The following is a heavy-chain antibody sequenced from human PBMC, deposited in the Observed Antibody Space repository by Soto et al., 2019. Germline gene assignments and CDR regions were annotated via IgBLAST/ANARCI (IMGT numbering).Heavy chain of an antibody. CDR1: GFSFRKYA. V-gene: IGHV3-23*01. Sequence: EVQLLESGRGLVQPGGSLRLSCVGSGFSFRKYAMNWVRQAPGKGLERVSGISGSGGSGRGFYADPVKGRFTISRDNSKNTLYLEMNSLRAEDTAVYYCAKDLDDYSSAIDFWGQGTLVTVSS. CDR3: AKDLDDYSSAIDF. CDR2: ISGSGGSGRG. J-gene: IGHJ4*02. D-gene: IGHD4-4*01.